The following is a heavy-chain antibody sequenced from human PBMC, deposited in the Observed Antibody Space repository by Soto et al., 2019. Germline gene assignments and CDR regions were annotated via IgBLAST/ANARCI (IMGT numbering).Heavy chain of an antibody. J-gene: IGHJ1*01. D-gene: IGHD2-15*01. CDR3: AKGSACSAGSCELM. CDR2: FSGHTHST. CDR1: GFTFSRNA. V-gene: IGHV3-23*01. Sequence: GGSLRLSCATSGFTFSRNAMSWVRQAPGKGLEWVSTFSGHTHSTYYADSVKGRFTISRDNSKNTPFLQMDTLRADDTAVYYCAKGSACSAGSCELMWGQGTLVTVSS.